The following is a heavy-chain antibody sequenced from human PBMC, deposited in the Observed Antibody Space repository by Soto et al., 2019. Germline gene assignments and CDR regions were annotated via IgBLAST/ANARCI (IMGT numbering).Heavy chain of an antibody. CDR3: ARVVEPPKGFYSMDV. V-gene: IGHV1-18*04. Sequence: QVQLVQSGTEVQKPGASVKVTCKASGYSLTTYGITWVRQAPGEGLEWLRWISTYNGNPNYAQRLQGRVTMTTDTSTSTVYMELTSLRSDDTAVYYCARVVEPPKGFYSMDVWGQGTTVIVSS. CDR1: GYSLTTYG. CDR2: ISTYNGNP. D-gene: IGHD1-1*01. J-gene: IGHJ6*02.